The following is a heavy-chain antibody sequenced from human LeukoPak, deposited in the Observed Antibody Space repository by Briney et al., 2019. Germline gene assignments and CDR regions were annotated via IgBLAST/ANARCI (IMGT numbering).Heavy chain of an antibody. J-gene: IGHJ4*02. CDR3: ARDTFYYDSSGYYHY. CDR1: GGTFSSYA. Sequence: ASVKVSCKASGGTFSSYAISWVRQAPGQGLEWMGGIIPIFGTANYAQKFQGRVTITADECTSTAYMELSSLRSEDTAVYYCARDTFYYDSSGYYHYWGQGTLVTVSS. CDR2: IIPIFGTA. V-gene: IGHV1-69*13. D-gene: IGHD3-22*01.